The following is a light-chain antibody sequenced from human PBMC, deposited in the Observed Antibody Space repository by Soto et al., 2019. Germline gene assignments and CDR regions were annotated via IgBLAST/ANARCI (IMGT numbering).Light chain of an antibody. CDR2: DAS. V-gene: IGKV1-33*01. Sequence: DIQMTQSPSSLSASVGDRVTITCQASQDISNYLNWYQQKPGKAPKLLIYDASNLETGVPSRFSGRGSGTDFTFTISSLQPKDIATYYCQQYDNLPYTFGQGTKLEIK. CDR3: QQYDNLPYT. J-gene: IGKJ2*01. CDR1: QDISNY.